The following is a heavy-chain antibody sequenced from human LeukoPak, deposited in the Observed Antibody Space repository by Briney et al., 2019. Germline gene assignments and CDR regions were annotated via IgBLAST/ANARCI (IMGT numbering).Heavy chain of an antibody. CDR2: IIPIFGTA. D-gene: IGHD3-3*01. V-gene: IGHV1-69*05. CDR3: ARGSYYDFWSGYRDYYMDV. J-gene: IGHJ6*03. Sequence: SVKVSCKASGGTFSSYAISWVRQAPGQGLEWMGRIIPIFGTANYAQKFQGRVTITTDESTSTAYMELSSLRSEDTAVYYCARGSYYDFWSGYRDYYMDVWGKGTTVTVSS. CDR1: GGTFSSYA.